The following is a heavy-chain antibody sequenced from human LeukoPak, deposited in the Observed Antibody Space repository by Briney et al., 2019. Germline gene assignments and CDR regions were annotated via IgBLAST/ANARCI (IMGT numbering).Heavy chain of an antibody. CDR3: ARVRDPHGTEPEYFDY. CDR1: GFTVSSNY. CDR2: IWYDGSNK. J-gene: IGHJ4*02. V-gene: IGHV3-33*08. Sequence: SGGSLRLSCAASGFTVSSNYMSWVRQAPGKGLEWVAVIWYDGSNKYYADSVKGRFTISRDNSKNTLYLQMNSLRAEDTAVYYCARVRDPHGTEPEYFDYWGQGTLVTVSS.